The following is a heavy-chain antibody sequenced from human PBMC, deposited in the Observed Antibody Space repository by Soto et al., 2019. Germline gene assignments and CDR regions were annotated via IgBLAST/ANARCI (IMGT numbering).Heavy chain of an antibody. CDR3: ARGGVEKQYDAFDI. J-gene: IGHJ3*02. CDR1: GFTFSSYA. CDR2: ISYDGSNK. D-gene: IGHD4-4*01. Sequence: GGSLRLSCAASGFTFSSYAMHWVRQAPGKGLEWVAVISYDGSNKYYADSVKGRFTISRDNSKNTLYLQMNSLRAEDTAVYYCARGGVEKQYDAFDIWGQGTMVTVSS. V-gene: IGHV3-30-3*01.